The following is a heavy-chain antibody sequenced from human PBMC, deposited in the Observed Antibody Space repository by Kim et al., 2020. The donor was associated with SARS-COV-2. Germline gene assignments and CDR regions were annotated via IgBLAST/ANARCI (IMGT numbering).Heavy chain of an antibody. J-gene: IGHJ5*02. CDR1: GGSISSGGYY. V-gene: IGHV4-31*03. Sequence: SETLSLTCTVSGGSISSGGYYWSWIRQHPGKGLEWIGYIYYSGSTYYNPSLKSRVTISVDTSKNQFSLKRSSVTAADTAVYYCARVLGAIPIFGVVIVNWFDSWGQGTLVTVSS. D-gene: IGHD3-3*01. CDR3: ARVLGAIPIFGVVIVNWFDS. CDR2: IYYSGST.